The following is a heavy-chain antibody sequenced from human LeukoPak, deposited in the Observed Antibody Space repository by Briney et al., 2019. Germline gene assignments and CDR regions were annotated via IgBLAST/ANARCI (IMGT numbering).Heavy chain of an antibody. CDR1: GYTFIGYF. D-gene: IGHD6-13*01. J-gene: IGHJ3*02. V-gene: IGHV1-24*01. CDR3: ATASWREGHGGAFDI. Sequence: ASVKVSCKASGYTFIGYFLHWVRQAPGKGLEWMGGFDPEDGETIYAQKFQGRVTMTEDTSTDTAYMELSSLRSEDTAVYYCATASWREGHGGAFDIWGQGTMVTVSS. CDR2: FDPEDGET.